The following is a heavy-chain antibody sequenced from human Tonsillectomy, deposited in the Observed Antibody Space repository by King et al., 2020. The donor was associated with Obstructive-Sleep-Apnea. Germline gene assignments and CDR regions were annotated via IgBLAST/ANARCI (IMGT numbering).Heavy chain of an antibody. CDR3: ARSPGGSSAFYQDY. CDR2: ISVYNGKT. D-gene: IGHD3-22*01. V-gene: IGHV1-18*01. CDR1: GYTFTTYA. Sequence: VQLVESGAEVKKPGASVKVSCKASGYTFTTYAISWVRQAPGQGLEWMGWISVYNGKTNYAQKVQGRVTMTTDTSTSTAYLELRSLRSDDTAVYYCARSPGGSSAFYQDYWGQGTLVTVSS. J-gene: IGHJ4*02.